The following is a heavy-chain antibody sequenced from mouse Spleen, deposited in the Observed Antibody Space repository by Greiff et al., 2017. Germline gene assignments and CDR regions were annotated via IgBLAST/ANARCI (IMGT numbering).Heavy chain of an antibody. Sequence: VKLQESGAELVKPGASVKLSCKASGYTFTSYWMQWVKQRPGQGLEWIGEIDPSDSYTNYNQKFKGKATLTVDTSSSTAYMQLSSLTSEDSAVYYCARGGNYVRYAMDYWGQGTSVTVSS. CDR1: GYTFTSYW. D-gene: IGHD2-1*01. CDR3: ARGGNYVRYAMDY. V-gene: IGHV1-50*01. J-gene: IGHJ4*01. CDR2: IDPSDSYT.